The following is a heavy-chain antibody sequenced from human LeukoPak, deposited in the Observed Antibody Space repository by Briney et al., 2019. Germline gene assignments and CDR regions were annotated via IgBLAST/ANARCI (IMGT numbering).Heavy chain of an antibody. CDR1: GFTFSNYA. CDR2: IIGSGGGT. D-gene: IGHD6-13*01. CDR3: AKSEGLGTRYYGMDV. Sequence: PGGSLRLSCAASGFTFSNYAMSWVRQAPGKGLEWVSSIIGSGGGTYYADSGKGRFTISRDNSKNTLYLQMNSLRAEDTAVYYCAKSEGLGTRYYGMDVWGQGTSVTVSS. V-gene: IGHV3-23*01. J-gene: IGHJ6*02.